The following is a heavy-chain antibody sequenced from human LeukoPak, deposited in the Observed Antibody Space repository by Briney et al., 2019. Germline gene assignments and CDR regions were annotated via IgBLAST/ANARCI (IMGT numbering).Heavy chain of an antibody. Sequence: ASVKVSCKASGYTFTDYYMHWVRQAPGQGFQWMGWINPKSGGTRYAQTFQGRVTLTRDTSISTAYMDLSGLRSDDTAVYYCAPQGRLVDWLPLGSWGQGTLVTVSS. CDR1: GYTFTDYY. D-gene: IGHD3/OR15-3a*01. J-gene: IGHJ5*02. CDR2: INPKSGGT. V-gene: IGHV1-2*02. CDR3: APQGRLVDWLPLGS.